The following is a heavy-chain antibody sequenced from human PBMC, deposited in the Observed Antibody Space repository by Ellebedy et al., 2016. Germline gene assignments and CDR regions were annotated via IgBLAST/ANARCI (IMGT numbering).Heavy chain of an antibody. CDR2: ISGGGSST. Sequence: GESLKISXAASGFSFINYAMTWVRQPPGKGLEWVSGISGGGSSTSYADSVKGRFTTSRDNSKNTLYLQMNSLRGEDMALYYSAKPPAGILTGFYPEAAFDIWGQGTMVTVSP. CDR1: GFSFINYA. D-gene: IGHD3-9*01. V-gene: IGHV3-23*01. J-gene: IGHJ3*02. CDR3: AKPPAGILTGFYPEAAFDI.